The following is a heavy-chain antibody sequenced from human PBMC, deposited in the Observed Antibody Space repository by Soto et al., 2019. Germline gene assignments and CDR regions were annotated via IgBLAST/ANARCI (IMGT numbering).Heavy chain of an antibody. CDR1: GFTFSSYA. CDR3: AKDPDYAFVRGGDNWFDP. V-gene: IGHV3-23*01. J-gene: IGHJ5*02. D-gene: IGHD3-10*02. Sequence: EVQLLESGGGLVQPGGSLRLSCAASGFTFSSYAMSWVRQAPGKGLEWVSAISGSGGSTYYADSVKGRFTISRDNSKNTLYLQMNSLRAEDTAVYYCAKDPDYAFVRGGDNWFDPWGQGTLVTVSS. CDR2: ISGSGGST.